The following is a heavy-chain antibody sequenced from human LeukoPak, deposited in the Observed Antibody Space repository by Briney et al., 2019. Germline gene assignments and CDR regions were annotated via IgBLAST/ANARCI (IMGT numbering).Heavy chain of an antibody. CDR2: IIPILGIA. CDR3: ARQAGYCSSTSCYETDPFDY. D-gene: IGHD2-2*01. CDR1: GGTFSSYA. J-gene: IGHJ4*02. V-gene: IGHV1-69*04. Sequence: SVKVSCKASGGTFSSYAISWVRQAPGQGLEWMGRIIPILGIANYAQKFQGRVTITADKSTSTAYMELSSLRSEDTAVHYCARQAGYCSSTSCYETDPFDYWGQGTLVTVSS.